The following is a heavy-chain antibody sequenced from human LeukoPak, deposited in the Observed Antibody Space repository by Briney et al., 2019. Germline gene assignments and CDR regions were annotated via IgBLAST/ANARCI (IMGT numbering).Heavy chain of an antibody. CDR3: ATETNGRHYDY. Sequence: PGGSLRLSCTPSGLTFSTSGFNWVRPAPGEGLEWVASIGPTGFDRYHAESIKGRFTISRDNANNFLYLQMDSLRAEDRAVYYCATETNGRHYDYWGQGTLLTVSS. J-gene: IGHJ4*02. CDR1: GLTFSTSG. CDR2: IGPTGFDR. V-gene: IGHV3-21*06. D-gene: IGHD1-14*01.